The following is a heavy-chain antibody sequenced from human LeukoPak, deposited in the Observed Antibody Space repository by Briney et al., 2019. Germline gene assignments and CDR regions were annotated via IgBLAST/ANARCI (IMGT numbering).Heavy chain of an antibody. CDR1: GFTFNDYY. Sequence: GSLRLSCAASGFTFNDYYMSWIRQAPGKGLDWIGEIFHSGSTNYNPSPKSRVTISVDMSKNQFSLKLTSVTAADTAVYYCARRPRSPGGFYVTGTYYDYWGQGTLVTVSS. CDR2: IFHSGST. D-gene: IGHD3-10*01. J-gene: IGHJ4*02. CDR3: ARRPRSPGGFYVTGTYYDY. V-gene: IGHV4-34*12.